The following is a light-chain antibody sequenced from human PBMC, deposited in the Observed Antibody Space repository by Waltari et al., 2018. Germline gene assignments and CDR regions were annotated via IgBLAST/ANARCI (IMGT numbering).Light chain of an antibody. Sequence: DIVMTQSPDSLAVSLGERATINCKSSQSVLYSSNNKNYLAWYQQKPGQPPKLLISWASTRESGVPDRFSGGGSGTDFTLTISSLQAEDVAVYYCQQYYSTPPTFGQGTEVEIK. CDR2: WAS. CDR3: QQYYSTPPT. V-gene: IGKV4-1*01. J-gene: IGKJ1*01. CDR1: QSVLYSSNNKNY.